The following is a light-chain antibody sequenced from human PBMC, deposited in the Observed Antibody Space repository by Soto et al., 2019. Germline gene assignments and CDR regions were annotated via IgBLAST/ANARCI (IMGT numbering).Light chain of an antibody. CDR1: QSVRSH. V-gene: IGKV3D-15*01. CDR2: GAS. CDR3: QQFDDSVT. Sequence: EIVMTQSPATLSVSTGEGVTLSCRASQSVRSHLARYQQKPGQAPRLLMYGASDRATGAPGRFSGSGSGTDFTLTISGLEPEDSAVYYCQQFDDSVTFGQGTRLEIK. J-gene: IGKJ5*01.